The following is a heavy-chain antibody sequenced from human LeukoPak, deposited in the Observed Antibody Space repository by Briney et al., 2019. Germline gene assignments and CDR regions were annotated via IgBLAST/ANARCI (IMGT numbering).Heavy chain of an antibody. CDR2: ISGSGGST. V-gene: IGHV3-23*01. D-gene: IGHD6-6*01. CDR1: GFTVSSYA. J-gene: IGHJ4*02. CDR3: AKGQASSSWYYFDY. Sequence: GGSLRLSCAASGFTVSSYAMSWVRQAPGEGLEWVSAISGSGGSTYYADSVKGRFTISRDNSKNTLYLQMNSLRAEATAVYYCAKGQASSSWYYFDYWGQGTLVTVSS.